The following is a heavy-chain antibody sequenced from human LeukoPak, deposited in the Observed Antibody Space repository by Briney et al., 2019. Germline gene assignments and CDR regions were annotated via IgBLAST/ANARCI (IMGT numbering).Heavy chain of an antibody. J-gene: IGHJ4*02. CDR1: GYTFTSYY. V-gene: IGHV1-8*02. CDR2: MNPNSGNT. Sequence: ASVKVSCKASGYTFTSYYMHWVRQATGQGLEWMGWMNPNSGNTGYAQKFQGRVTMTRNTSISTAYMEPSSLRSEDTAVYYCARAGRGYSSSWGKLTFGYWGQGTLVTVSS. D-gene: IGHD6-13*01. CDR3: ARAGRGYSSSWGKLTFGY.